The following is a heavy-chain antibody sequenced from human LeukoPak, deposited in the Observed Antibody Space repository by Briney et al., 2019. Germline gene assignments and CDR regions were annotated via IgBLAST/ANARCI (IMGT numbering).Heavy chain of an antibody. CDR2: ISSSSSYI. J-gene: IGHJ4*02. CDR1: GFTFSSYS. Sequence: KTGGSLRLSCAASGFTFSSYSMNWVRQAPGKGLEWVSSISSSSSYIYYAASVKGRFTISRDNAKNSLYLQMNSLRAEDTAVYYCARDIPLAVAGTSFFDYWGQGTLVTVSS. V-gene: IGHV3-21*01. CDR3: ARDIPLAVAGTSFFDY. D-gene: IGHD6-19*01.